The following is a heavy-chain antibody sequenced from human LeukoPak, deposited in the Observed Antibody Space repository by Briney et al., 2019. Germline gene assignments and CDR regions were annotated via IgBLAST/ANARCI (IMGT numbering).Heavy chain of an antibody. CDR3: ARPLMYYYGSETYFWFDP. V-gene: IGHV3-7*01. CDR1: GFTLTTYW. D-gene: IGHD3-10*01. J-gene: IGHJ5*02. CDR2: IKQDGSEK. Sequence: GGSLRLSCGASGFTLTTYWMGWVRQAPGKGLEWVANIKQDGSEKYYVDSVKGRFTISRDNAKNSLSLQMNSLRAEDTAVYYCARPLMYYYGSETYFWFDPWGQGTLVTVSS.